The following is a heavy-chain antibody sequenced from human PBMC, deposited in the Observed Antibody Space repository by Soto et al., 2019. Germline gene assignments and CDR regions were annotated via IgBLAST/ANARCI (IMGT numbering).Heavy chain of an antibody. V-gene: IGHV3-23*01. J-gene: IGHJ4*02. CDR3: AGEGFLEWGGYYFDY. CDR2: ISGSGGST. CDR1: GFTFSSYA. Sequence: EVQLLESGGGLVQPGGSLRLSCAASGFTFSSYAMSWVRQAPGKGLEWVSAISGSGGSTYYADSVKGRFTIPRDNSKNTLYLQMNSLRAEDTAVYYCAGEGFLEWGGYYFDYWGQGTLVTVSS. D-gene: IGHD3-3*01.